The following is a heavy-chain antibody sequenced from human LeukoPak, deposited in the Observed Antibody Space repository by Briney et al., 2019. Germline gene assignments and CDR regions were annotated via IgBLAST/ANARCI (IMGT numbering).Heavy chain of an antibody. CDR2: IYYSGST. D-gene: IGHD2-2*01. CDR3: ARVPVVVPAAIYYYYYMDV. V-gene: IGHV4-59*01. Sequence: SETLSLTCTVSGGSISSYYWSWIRQPPGKGLEWIGYIYYSGSTNYNPSLKSRVTISVDTSKNQFPLKLSSVTAADTAVYYCARVPVVVPAAIYYYYYMDVWGKGTTVTVSS. J-gene: IGHJ6*03. CDR1: GGSISSYY.